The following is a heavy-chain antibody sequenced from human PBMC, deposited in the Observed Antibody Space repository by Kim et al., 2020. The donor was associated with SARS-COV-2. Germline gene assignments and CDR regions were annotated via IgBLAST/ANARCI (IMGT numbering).Heavy chain of an antibody. CDR2: ISYDGSNK. CDR3: ARDFSGSYYVFYYFDY. CDR1: GFTFSSYA. Sequence: GGSLRLSCAASGFTFSSYAMHWVRQAPGKGLEWVAVISYDGSNKYYADSVKGRFTISRDNSKNTLYLQMNSLRAEDTAVYYCARDFSGSYYVFYYFDYWGQGTLVTVSS. D-gene: IGHD1-26*01. V-gene: IGHV3-30*04. J-gene: IGHJ4*02.